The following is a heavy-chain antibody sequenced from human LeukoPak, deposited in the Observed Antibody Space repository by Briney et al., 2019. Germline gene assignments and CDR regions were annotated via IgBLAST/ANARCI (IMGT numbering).Heavy chain of an antibody. V-gene: IGHV4-4*07. Sequence: PSETLSLTCTVSGGSISSYYWSWIRQPAGKGLEWIGRIYTSGSTNYNPPLKSRVTMSVDTSKNQFSLKLSSVTAADTAVYYCARGQITGYSSSWYAVDVWGQGTTVTVSS. CDR2: IYTSGST. CDR1: GGSISSYY. D-gene: IGHD6-13*01. CDR3: ARGQITGYSSSWYAVDV. J-gene: IGHJ6*02.